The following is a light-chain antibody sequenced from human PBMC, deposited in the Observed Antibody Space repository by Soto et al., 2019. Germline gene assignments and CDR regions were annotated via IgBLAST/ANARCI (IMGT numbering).Light chain of an antibody. CDR2: EVS. J-gene: IGLJ3*02. CDR3: SSYTSSNTWV. CDR1: SSDVGGHNY. V-gene: IGLV2-14*01. Sequence: QSALTQPASVSGSRGQSITISCTGTSSDVGGHNYVSWYQQHPGKAPKLMIFEVSNRPSGVSNRFSGSKSGNTASLTISGLQAEDEADYYCSSYTSSNTWVFGGGTKLTVL.